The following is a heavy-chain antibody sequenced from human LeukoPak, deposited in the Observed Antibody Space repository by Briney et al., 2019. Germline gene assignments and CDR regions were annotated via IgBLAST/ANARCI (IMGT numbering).Heavy chain of an antibody. V-gene: IGHV3-9*01. D-gene: IGHD6-19*01. J-gene: IGHJ4*02. CDR1: GFTFDDYA. CDR2: FSWNSGSI. CDR3: AKEIAVAGSGFDY. Sequence: SLRLSCAASGFTFDDYAMHWVRHAPGKGLEWVSGFSWNSGSIGYADSVKGRFTISRDNAKNSLYLQMNSLRAEDTALYYCAKEIAVAGSGFDYWGQGTLVTVSS.